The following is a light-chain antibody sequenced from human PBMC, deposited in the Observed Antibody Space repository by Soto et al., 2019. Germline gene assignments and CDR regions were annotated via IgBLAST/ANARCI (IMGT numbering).Light chain of an antibody. V-gene: IGKV1-39*01. CDR2: AAS. Sequence: DIQMTQTPYSLSASVGDRVTITCRASQSISSYLNWYEQKPGKAPKLLISAASSLESGVPSRFSGSGSGTDFTLTISNLQTEDFATYYCQPTYSTPPTFGGGTKVEIK. J-gene: IGKJ4*01. CDR3: QPTYSTPPT. CDR1: QSISSY.